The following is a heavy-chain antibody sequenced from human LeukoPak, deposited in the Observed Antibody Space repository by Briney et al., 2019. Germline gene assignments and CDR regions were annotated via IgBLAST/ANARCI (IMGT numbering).Heavy chain of an antibody. CDR2: IYHSGST. V-gene: IGHV4-4*02. D-gene: IGHD1-26*01. CDR3: ARKVGDFLSWFDP. J-gene: IGHJ5*02. CDR1: GGSISSSNW. Sequence: SETLSLTCAVSGGSISSSNWWSWVRQPPGKGLEWIGEIYHSGSTNYNPSLKSRVTISVDTSKNQFSLKLSSVTAADTAVYYCARKVGDFLSWFDPWGQGTLVTVSS.